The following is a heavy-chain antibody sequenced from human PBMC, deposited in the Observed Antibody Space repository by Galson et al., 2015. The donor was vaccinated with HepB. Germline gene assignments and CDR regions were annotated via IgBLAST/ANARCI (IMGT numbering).Heavy chain of an antibody. J-gene: IGHJ5*02. CDR3: ARAGVATIPEGWFDP. CDR2: IIPIFGTA. Sequence: SVKVSCKASGGTFSSYAISWVRQAPGQGLEWMGGIIPIFGTANYAQKFQGRVTITADESTSTAYMELSSLRSEDTAVYYCARAGVATIPEGWFDPWGQGTLVTVSS. CDR1: GGTFSSYA. D-gene: IGHD5-12*01. V-gene: IGHV1-69*13.